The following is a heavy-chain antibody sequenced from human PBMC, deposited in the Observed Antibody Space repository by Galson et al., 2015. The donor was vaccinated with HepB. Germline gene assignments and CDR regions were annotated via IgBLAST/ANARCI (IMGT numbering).Heavy chain of an antibody. Sequence: SLRLSCAASGFTFNDYAMHWVRQAPGKGLEWVSGISWNSGSIGYADSVKGRFTISRDNAKNSLYLQMNSLRAEDTALYYCAKGMITFGGVIVPIDYWGQGALVTVSS. CDR3: AKGMITFGGVIVPIDY. D-gene: IGHD3-16*02. CDR2: ISWNSGSI. V-gene: IGHV3-9*01. J-gene: IGHJ4*02. CDR1: GFTFNDYA.